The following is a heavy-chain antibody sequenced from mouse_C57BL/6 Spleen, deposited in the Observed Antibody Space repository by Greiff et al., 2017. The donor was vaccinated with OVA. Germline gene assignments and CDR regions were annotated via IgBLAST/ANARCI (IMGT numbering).Heavy chain of an antibody. D-gene: IGHD2-2*01. V-gene: IGHV1-26*01. Sequence: VQLQQSGPELVKPGASVKISCKASGYTFTDYYMNWVKQSHGKSLEWIGDINPNNGGTSYTQKFKGKATFTVDKSSSTAYMELRSLTSEDAAVYYCARRVGYGAMDYWGQGTSVTVSS. CDR2: INPNNGGT. CDR1: GYTFTDYY. J-gene: IGHJ4*01. CDR3: ARRVGYGAMDY.